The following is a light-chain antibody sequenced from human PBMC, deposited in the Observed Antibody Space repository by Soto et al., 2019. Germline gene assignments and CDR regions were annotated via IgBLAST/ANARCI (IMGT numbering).Light chain of an antibody. CDR1: SRDVGGYNY. CDR2: EVN. CDR3: NSYTSSSALV. V-gene: IGLV2-14*01. Sequence: QSALTQPASVSGSPGQSITISCTGTSRDVGGYNYVSWYQQHPGKAPKLMIYEVNNRPSGVSNRFSGSKSGNTASLTISGLQAEDEADYYCNSYTSSSALVFGGGTKLTVL. J-gene: IGLJ2*01.